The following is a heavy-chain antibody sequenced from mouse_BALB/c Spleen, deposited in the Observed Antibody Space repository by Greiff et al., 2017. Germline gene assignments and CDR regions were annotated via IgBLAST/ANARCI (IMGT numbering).Heavy chain of an antibody. CDR2: ISDGGSST. CDR3: ARHYRYDGYFDV. Sequence: EVKLVESGGGLVKPGGSLKLSCAASGFTFSDYYMYWVRQTPEKRLEWVATISDGGSSTYYPDSVKGRFTISRDNAKNNLYLQMSSLKSEDTAMYYCARHYRYDGYFDVWGAGTTVTVSS. D-gene: IGHD2-14*01. CDR1: GFTFSDYY. J-gene: IGHJ1*01. V-gene: IGHV5-4*02.